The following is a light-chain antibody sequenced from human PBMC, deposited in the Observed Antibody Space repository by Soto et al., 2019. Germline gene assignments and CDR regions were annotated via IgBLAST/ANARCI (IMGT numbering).Light chain of an antibody. V-gene: IGKV1-5*01. J-gene: IGKJ5*01. CDR3: QQYNSFPHT. CDR1: QSISSW. Sequence: DIQMTQSPSTLSASVGDRVTITCRASQSISSWLAWYQQKPGKAPKLLIYDASSLKSGVPSRFSGSASGTEFTLTISSLQPDDFATYYCQQYNSFPHTFGQGTRLE. CDR2: DAS.